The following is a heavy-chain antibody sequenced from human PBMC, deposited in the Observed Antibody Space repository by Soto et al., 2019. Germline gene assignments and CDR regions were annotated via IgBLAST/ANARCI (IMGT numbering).Heavy chain of an antibody. CDR3: ARVAVTTYYFDY. Sequence: EVQLVESGGDLVQPGGSLRLSCAASGFTFTSYWMHWVRQSPGKGLVWVSRINPDGSRTSYADSVKGRFTISRDNAKNTLYLQMNSLGADDMAVYYCARVAVTTYYFDYWGHGTLVTVSS. CDR2: INPDGSRT. D-gene: IGHD4-17*01. CDR1: GFTFTSYW. V-gene: IGHV3-74*01. J-gene: IGHJ4*01.